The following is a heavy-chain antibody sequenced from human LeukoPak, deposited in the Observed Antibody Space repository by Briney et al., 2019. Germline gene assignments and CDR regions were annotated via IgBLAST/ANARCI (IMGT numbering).Heavy chain of an antibody. CDR3: ARDRSSYGSLDY. J-gene: IGHJ4*02. V-gene: IGHV1-2*02. D-gene: IGHD5-18*01. CDR1: GYTFTGFY. CDR2: INPNSGGT. Sequence: SGKVSCKASGYTFTGFYMYWVRKATGQGLEWMGRINPNSGGTNYAKKFQGRVTMTRDTSISTAYMELSRLRSDDTAVYYCARDRSSYGSLDYWGQGTLVTVSS.